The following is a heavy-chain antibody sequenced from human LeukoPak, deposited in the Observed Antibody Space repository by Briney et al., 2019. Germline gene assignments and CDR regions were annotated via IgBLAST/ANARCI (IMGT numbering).Heavy chain of an antibody. CDR2: IKQDGDEK. V-gene: IGHV3-7*03. CDR1: GFTFSSYA. Sequence: HPGGSLRLSCAASGFTFSSYAMHWVRQAPGKGLEWVANIKQDGDEKYYVDSVKGRFTISRDNAKNSLYLQMNSLRVEDTAVYYCARDGRPLDYWGQGTLVTVSS. CDR3: ARDGRPLDY. J-gene: IGHJ4*02.